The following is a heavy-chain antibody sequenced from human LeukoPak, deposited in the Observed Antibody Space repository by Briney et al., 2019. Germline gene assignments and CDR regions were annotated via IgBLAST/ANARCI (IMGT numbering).Heavy chain of an antibody. D-gene: IGHD3-3*01. CDR2: IYPSDSDT. CDR3: ARRSGYYDFWSGYYRDYYFDY. V-gene: IGHV5-51*01. CDR1: GYIFTSYW. Sequence: GESLKISCKGSGYIFTSYWIGWVRQMPGKGLEWMGIIYPSDSDTRYSPSFQGQVTISADKSISTAYLQWSSLKASDTAMYYCARRSGYYDFWSGYYRDYYFDYWGQGTLVTVSS. J-gene: IGHJ4*02.